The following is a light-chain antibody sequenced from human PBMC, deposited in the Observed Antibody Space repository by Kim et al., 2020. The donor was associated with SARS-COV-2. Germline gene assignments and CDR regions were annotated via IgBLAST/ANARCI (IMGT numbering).Light chain of an antibody. CDR3: GAWDSSLRAYV. V-gene: IGLV1-51*01. Sequence: GQKVTLSCSGSISNVGSHYVSWYQQLPATAPKLLIFDNNKRPSGIPDRFSGSKSGTSATLRITGVQTGDEADYYCGAWDSSLRAYVFGTGTKVTVL. CDR2: DNN. J-gene: IGLJ1*01. CDR1: ISNVGSHY.